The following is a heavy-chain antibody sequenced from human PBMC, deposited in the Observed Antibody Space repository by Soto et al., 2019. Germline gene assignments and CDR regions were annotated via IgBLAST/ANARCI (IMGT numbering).Heavy chain of an antibody. CDR1: GYTFTDYD. CDR3: EVTTGY. Sequence: QVQVVQSRAEVKKPGASVKVSCKTSGYTFTDYDINWVRQAPGQGLEYMGWMSPDSGNAGYAKQFQGRVTMTSDMSISTAYMELSSLRSEDTAVYYCEVTTGYWGQGTLVTVSS. J-gene: IGHJ4*02. CDR2: MSPDSGNA. D-gene: IGHD2-21*02. V-gene: IGHV1-8*01.